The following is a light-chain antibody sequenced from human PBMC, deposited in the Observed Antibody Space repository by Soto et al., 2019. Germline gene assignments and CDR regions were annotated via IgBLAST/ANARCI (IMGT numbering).Light chain of an antibody. V-gene: IGKV3-11*01. CDR1: QSVGTY. CDR3: QQRYNWPNT. Sequence: EIVLTQSPATLSLSPGERATLSCRASQSVGTYLAWYQHNPGQAPRLLIYDASNRATGIPARFSGNGSGTDFTLTISSPEPEDFAVYYCQQRYNWPNTFGQGTKLEIK. J-gene: IGKJ2*01. CDR2: DAS.